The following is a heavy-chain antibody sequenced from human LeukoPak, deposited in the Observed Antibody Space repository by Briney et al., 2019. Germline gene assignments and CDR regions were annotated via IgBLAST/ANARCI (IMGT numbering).Heavy chain of an antibody. Sequence: PGGSLRLSCAASGFTFSSYSMNWVRQAPGKGLEWVSSISSSSSYIYYADSVKGRFTISRDNAKNSLYLQMNSLRAEDTAVYYCARESGMYSSGWYVDYWGQGILVTVSS. D-gene: IGHD6-19*01. CDR1: GFTFSSYS. V-gene: IGHV3-21*01. CDR2: ISSSSSYI. CDR3: ARESGMYSSGWYVDY. J-gene: IGHJ4*02.